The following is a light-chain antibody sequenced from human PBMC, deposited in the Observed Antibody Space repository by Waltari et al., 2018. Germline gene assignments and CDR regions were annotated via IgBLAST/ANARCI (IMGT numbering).Light chain of an antibody. J-gene: IGKJ1*01. CDR1: QSVLYSSNNKNY. Sequence: DIVMTQSPDSLAVSLGARATINCKSSQSVLYSSNNKNYLAWYQQKPGQPPKLLIYWASTPESGVPDRFSGSGSGTDFTLTISSLQAEDVAVYYCQQYYSTPRTFGQGTKVEIK. CDR2: WAS. CDR3: QQYYSTPRT. V-gene: IGKV4-1*01.